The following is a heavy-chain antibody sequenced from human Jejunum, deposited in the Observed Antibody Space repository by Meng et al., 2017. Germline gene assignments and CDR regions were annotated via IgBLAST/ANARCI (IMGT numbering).Heavy chain of an antibody. J-gene: IGHJ4*02. Sequence: QLQESGPGLVKPSGTLPLTCTVSGDSITTNTYWSWVRQSPEKGLEWIGQIDHRGSPYYNPSLKSRVTMSVDKSKSQVSLQLTSVTAADTAVYYCAKHGGYYQHYWGQGTLVTVSS. D-gene: IGHD3-22*01. V-gene: IGHV4-4*02. CDR2: IDHRGSP. CDR1: GDSITTNTY. CDR3: AKHGGYYQHY.